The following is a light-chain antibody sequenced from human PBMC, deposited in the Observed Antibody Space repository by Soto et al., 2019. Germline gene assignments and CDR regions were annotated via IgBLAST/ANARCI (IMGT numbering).Light chain of an antibody. CDR3: QQYETFSGT. CDR1: RSISDW. Sequence: DIQMTQSPSTLSPSVGDTVTITCRASRSISDWLAWYQQKPGKAPKLLIFDASSLKSGVPSRFSGSGSGTKFTLTIASLQPDDFATYYCQQYETFSGTFGPGTKVDIK. V-gene: IGKV1-5*01. J-gene: IGKJ1*01. CDR2: DAS.